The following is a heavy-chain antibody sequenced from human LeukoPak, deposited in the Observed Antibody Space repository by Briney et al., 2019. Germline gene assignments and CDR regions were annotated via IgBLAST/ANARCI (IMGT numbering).Heavy chain of an antibody. CDR3: ARLSHYSDSSGYYLGSYYFDY. Sequence: SETLSLTCTVSGGSISSVSYYWGWIRQPPGKGPEWIGNIYYGGSTYYNPSLKSRVTISVDTSKNQFSLKLTSVTAADTAVYYCARLSHYSDSSGYYLGSYYFDYWGQGALVTVSS. J-gene: IGHJ4*02. CDR2: IYYGGST. V-gene: IGHV4-39*01. CDR1: GGSISSVSYY. D-gene: IGHD3-22*01.